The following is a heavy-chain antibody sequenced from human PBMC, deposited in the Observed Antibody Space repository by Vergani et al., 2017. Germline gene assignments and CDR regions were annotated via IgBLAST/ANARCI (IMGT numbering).Heavy chain of an antibody. CDR2: IYPGDSDT. J-gene: IGHJ5*02. CDR3: ARWGSSSVGWIDP. CDR1: GYSSTSYW. V-gene: IGHV5-51*01. Sequence: EVQLVQSGAEVKKPGEPLKISCKRSGYSSTSYWIGWVRERHGKALAWMGIIYPGDSDTRYSPSFQGQVTIPAAKSISTAYLQWSSLKASDPPVYYCARWGSSSVGWIDPWGQGTLVTVSS. D-gene: IGHD6-6*01.